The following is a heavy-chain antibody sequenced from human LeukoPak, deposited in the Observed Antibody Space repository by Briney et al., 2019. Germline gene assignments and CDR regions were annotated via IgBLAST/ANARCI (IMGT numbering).Heavy chain of an antibody. Sequence: GGSLRLSCAASGLTGSHNYVSWVRQAPGKGLEWVSAIHTSGDTCYADSVKGRFTISRDTSKNTLYLQMNSLRAEDTAVYYCAREAAGPYYDSSGYYYEVNWFDPWGQGTLVTVSS. D-gene: IGHD3-22*01. CDR1: GLTGSHNY. CDR3: AREAAGPYYDSSGYYYEVNWFDP. V-gene: IGHV3-53*01. J-gene: IGHJ5*02. CDR2: IHTSGDT.